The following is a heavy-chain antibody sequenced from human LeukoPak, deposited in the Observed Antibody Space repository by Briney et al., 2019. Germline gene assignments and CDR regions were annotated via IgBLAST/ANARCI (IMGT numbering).Heavy chain of an antibody. CDR3: ARGGGEYSSSSPFDY. Sequence: SVKVSCKASGDTFSSYTINWVRQAPGQGLEWMGGIIPILGTADYAQKFQGRVTITADESTSTAYMALSSLRSEDTAVYYCARGGGEYSSSSPFDYWGQGTLVTVSS. V-gene: IGHV1-69*13. J-gene: IGHJ4*02. CDR1: GDTFSSYT. D-gene: IGHD6-6*01. CDR2: IIPILGTA.